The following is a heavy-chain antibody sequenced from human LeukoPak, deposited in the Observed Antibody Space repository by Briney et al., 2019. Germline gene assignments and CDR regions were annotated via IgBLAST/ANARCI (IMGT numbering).Heavy chain of an antibody. D-gene: IGHD1-26*01. Sequence: PGGSLRLSCAASGFTFSRYSMNWVRQAPGKGLEWVSYISSSSFYTYYADSVKGRFTISRDNAKNSLFLQMNSLRVEDTAVCYCARLGGSYYTYWGQGTLVTVSS. CDR3: ARLGGSYYTY. CDR2: ISSSSFYT. CDR1: GFTFSRYS. J-gene: IGHJ4*02. V-gene: IGHV3-21*05.